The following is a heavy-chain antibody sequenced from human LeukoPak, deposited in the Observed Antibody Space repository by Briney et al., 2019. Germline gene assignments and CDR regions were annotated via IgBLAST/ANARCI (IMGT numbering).Heavy chain of an antibody. J-gene: IGHJ5*02. CDR1: GFTVSSNY. Sequence: GGSLRLSCAASGFTVSSNYMSWVRQAPGKGLEWVSVIYSGGSTYYADSVKGRFTISRDNAKNSLYLQMNSLRAEDTAVYYCARDPTLGGTNWFDPWGQGTLVTVSS. CDR3: ARDPTLGGTNWFDP. CDR2: IYSGGST. V-gene: IGHV3-53*01. D-gene: IGHD6-19*01.